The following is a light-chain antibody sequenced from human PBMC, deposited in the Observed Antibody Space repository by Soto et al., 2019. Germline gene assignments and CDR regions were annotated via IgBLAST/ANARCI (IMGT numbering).Light chain of an antibody. Sequence: ESVLTQSPGTLSLSPGERATLSCRASQSVNNNYLAWYQQKPGQAPGLLIYGATSRATGIPDRFRGSGSGTDFPLTISRLEPEDFAVYYCQQYGNSPRYTLGQGTKLEIK. V-gene: IGKV3-20*01. CDR2: GAT. CDR1: QSVNNNY. J-gene: IGKJ2*01. CDR3: QQYGNSPRYT.